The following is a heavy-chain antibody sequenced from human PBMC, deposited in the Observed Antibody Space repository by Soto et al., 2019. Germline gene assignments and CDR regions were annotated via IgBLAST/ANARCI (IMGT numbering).Heavy chain of an antibody. V-gene: IGHV1-18*01. CDR3: ATWGYYDSSGYPDAFDI. J-gene: IGHJ3*02. CDR2: ISAYNGNT. CDR1: GYTFTSYG. Sequence: QVQLVQSGAEVKKPGASVKVSCKASGYTFTSYGISWVRQAPGQGLEWTGWISAYNGNTNYAQKLQGRVTMTTDTSTSTAYMELRSLRSDDTAVYYCATWGYYDSSGYPDAFDIWGQGTMVTVSS. D-gene: IGHD3-22*01.